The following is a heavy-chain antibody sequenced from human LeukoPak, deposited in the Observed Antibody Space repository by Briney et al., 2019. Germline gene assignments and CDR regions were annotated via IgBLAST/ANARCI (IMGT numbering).Heavy chain of an antibody. CDR2: ISSGSHST. CDR1: GFTFSDYY. D-gene: IGHD3-3*01. V-gene: IGHV3-11*06. CDR3: TKSDWFDP. Sequence: TGGSLRLSCAASGFTFSDYYMTWIRQAPGKGLEWVSYISSGSHSTNYLDSVKGRFTISRDNAKNSLYLQMNSLRVEDTAVYYCTKSDWFDPWGQGTLVTVSS. J-gene: IGHJ5*02.